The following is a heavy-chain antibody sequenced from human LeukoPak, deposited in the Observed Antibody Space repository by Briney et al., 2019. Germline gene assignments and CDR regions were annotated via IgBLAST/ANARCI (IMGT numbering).Heavy chain of an antibody. J-gene: IGHJ6*03. CDR3: ARAALGIGYYYYMDV. CDR1: GYSISSGYY. D-gene: IGHD1-26*01. CDR2: IYHSGST. Sequence: SETLSLTCSVSGYSISSGYYWGWVRQPPGKGLEWIGEIYHSGSTNYNPSLKSRVTISVDKSKNQFSLKLSSVTAADTAVYYCARAALGIGYYYYMDVWGKGTTVTVSS. V-gene: IGHV4-38-2*02.